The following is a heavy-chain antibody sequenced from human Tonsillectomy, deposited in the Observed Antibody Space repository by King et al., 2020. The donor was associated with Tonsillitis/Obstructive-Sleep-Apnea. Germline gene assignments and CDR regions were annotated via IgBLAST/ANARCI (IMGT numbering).Heavy chain of an antibody. J-gene: IGHJ6*03. CDR1: GGSISSYY. V-gene: IGHV4-59*01. Sequence: MQLQESGPGLVKPSETLSLTCTVSGGSISSYYWSWIRQPPGKGLEWIGYIYYSGSTNYNPSLKSRVTISVDTSKNQFSLKLSSVTAADAAVYFCARTTRYASSYFYYYYMDVWGKGTTVTVSS. CDR3: ARTTRYASSYFYYYYMDV. CDR2: IYYSGST. D-gene: IGHD3-16*01.